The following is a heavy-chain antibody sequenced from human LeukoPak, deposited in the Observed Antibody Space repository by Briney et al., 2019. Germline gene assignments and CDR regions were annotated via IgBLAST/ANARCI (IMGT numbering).Heavy chain of an antibody. D-gene: IGHD3-10*01. CDR1: GGSISCILYH. J-gene: IGHJ6*03. CDR2: IYYTGNT. CDR3: ARRIGYGSGRAYYYYMDV. V-gene: IGHV4-39*07. Sequence: SETLSLTCTVSGGSISCILYHWGSILQSPGKNLERLGSIYYTGNTYYKPSLKSRVTISVDTSKNQFYLKLSSVTAADTAVYYCARRIGYGSGRAYYYYMDVWGKGTTVTVSS.